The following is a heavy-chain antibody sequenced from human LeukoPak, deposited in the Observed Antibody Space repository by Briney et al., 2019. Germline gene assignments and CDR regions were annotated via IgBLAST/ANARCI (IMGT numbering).Heavy chain of an antibody. CDR3: AKVSASRITMIVVGQTGFWDY. D-gene: IGHD3-22*01. CDR2: ISGSGGST. J-gene: IGHJ4*02. CDR1: GFSFSSYG. V-gene: IGHV3-23*01. Sequence: PGGSLRLSCAASGFSFSSYGMSWVRQAPGKGLEWVSAISGSGGSTYYADSVKGRFTISRDNSKNTLYLQMNSLRAEDTAVYYCAKVSASRITMIVVGQTGFWDYWGQGTLVTVSS.